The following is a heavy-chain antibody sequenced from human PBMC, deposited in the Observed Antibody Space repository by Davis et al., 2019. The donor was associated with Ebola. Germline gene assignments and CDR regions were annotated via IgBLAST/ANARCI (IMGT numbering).Heavy chain of an antibody. V-gene: IGHV3-23*01. CDR2: ISGSGGST. CDR3: AKVFRNFCSGGSCYQWYFDY. Sequence: GSLKISCAASGFTFSSYGMHWVRQAPGKGLEWVSAISGSGGSTYYADSVKGRFTISRDNSKNTLYLQMNSLRAEDTAVYYCAKVFRNFCSGGSCYQWYFDYWGQGTLVTVSS. CDR1: GFTFSSYG. J-gene: IGHJ4*02. D-gene: IGHD2-15*01.